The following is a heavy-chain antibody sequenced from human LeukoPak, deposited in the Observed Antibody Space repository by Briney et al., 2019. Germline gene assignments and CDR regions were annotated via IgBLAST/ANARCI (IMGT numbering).Heavy chain of an antibody. Sequence: SQTLSLTCALSGDTFSSNSGAWNWVRQSRRRGIEWLGRTYYRSKWYNDYAVSVKSRITINPDTSKNQFSLQLNSVTPEDTAVYYCARDTGGSYPPFDYWGQGTLVTVSS. D-gene: IGHD1-26*01. J-gene: IGHJ4*02. V-gene: IGHV6-1*01. CDR1: GDTFSSNSGA. CDR3: ARDTGGSYPPFDY. CDR2: TYYRSKWYN.